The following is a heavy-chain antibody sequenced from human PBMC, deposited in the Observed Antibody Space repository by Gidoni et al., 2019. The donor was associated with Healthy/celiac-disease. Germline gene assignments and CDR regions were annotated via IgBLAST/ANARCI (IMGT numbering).Heavy chain of an antibody. D-gene: IGHD2-2*01. CDR1: GGSISSYY. CDR2: IYYSGST. Sequence: QVQLQESGPGLVKPSETLSLTCTVPGGSISSYYWSWIRQPPGKGLEWIGYIYYSGSTNYNPSLKSRVTISVDTSKNQFSLKLSSVTAADTAVYYCARGSRELDYWGQGTLVTVSS. V-gene: IGHV4-59*01. CDR3: ARGSRELDY. J-gene: IGHJ4*02.